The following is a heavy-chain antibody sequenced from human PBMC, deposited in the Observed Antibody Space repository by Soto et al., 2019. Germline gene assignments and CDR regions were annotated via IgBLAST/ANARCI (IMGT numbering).Heavy chain of an antibody. Sequence: PGGSLRLSCAASGFIVSSNYMTWVRQAPGKGLEWVSIIYSGGSTYYADSVKGRFTISRDNSKNTLYLQMNSLRAEDTAVYYCARGYSGYDNAIDYWGQGTLVTVSS. CDR3: ARGYSGYDNAIDY. V-gene: IGHV3-53*01. J-gene: IGHJ4*02. CDR1: GFIVSSNY. CDR2: IYSGGST. D-gene: IGHD5-12*01.